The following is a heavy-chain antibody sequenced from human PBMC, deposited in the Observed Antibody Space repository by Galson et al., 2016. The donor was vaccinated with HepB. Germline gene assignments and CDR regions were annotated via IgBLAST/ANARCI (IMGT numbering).Heavy chain of an antibody. V-gene: IGHV5-51*01. CDR1: GYRFTSYW. CDR3: ARRGNAFDI. D-gene: IGHD1-1*01. Sequence: QSGAEVTKPGESLKISCKGSGYRFTSYWIAWVRQMPGKGLEWMGTIYPDDSDARYRPSLQGQVTLSADKSINTAYLQWSSLKASDTAIYYCARRGNAFDIWGQGTMVTVSS. CDR2: IYPDDSDA. J-gene: IGHJ3*02.